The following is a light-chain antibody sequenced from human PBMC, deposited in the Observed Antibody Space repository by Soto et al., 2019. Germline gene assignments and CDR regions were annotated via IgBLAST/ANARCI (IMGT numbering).Light chain of an antibody. CDR1: SSNIGAGYD. CDR3: QSYDSRLSGEV. V-gene: IGLV1-40*01. CDR2: GNS. J-gene: IGLJ1*01. Sequence: QSVLTQPPSVSGAPGQRVTISCTGSSSNIGAGYDVHWYQQLPGTAPKLLIYGNSNRPSGVPDRFSGSKSGTSASLAITGLQAEDEADYYCQSYDSRLSGEVFGTGTKVTVL.